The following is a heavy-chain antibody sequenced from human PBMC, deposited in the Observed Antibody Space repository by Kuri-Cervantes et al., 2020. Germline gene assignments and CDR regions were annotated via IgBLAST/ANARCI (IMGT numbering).Heavy chain of an antibody. CDR2: IKQDGSEK. CDR3: AKDLSMDIAMDY. CDR1: GFTFSSYW. Sequence: ETLSLTCAASGFTFSSYWMSWVRQAPGKGLEWVANIKQDGSEKYYVDSVKGRFTISRDNAKNSLYLQMNSLRAEDTALYYCAKDLSMDIAMDYWGQGTLVTVSS. D-gene: IGHD5-18*01. V-gene: IGHV3-7*03. J-gene: IGHJ4*02.